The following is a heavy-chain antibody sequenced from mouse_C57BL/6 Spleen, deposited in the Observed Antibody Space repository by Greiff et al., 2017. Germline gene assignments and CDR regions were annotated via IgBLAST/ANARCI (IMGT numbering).Heavy chain of an antibody. V-gene: IGHV5-17*01. Sequence: EVKVVESGGGLVKPGGSLKLSCAASGFTFSDYGMHWVRQAPEKGLEWVAYISSGSSTIYYADTVKGRFTISRDNAKNTLFLQMTSLRSEDTAMYYCAREGYGNYDWFAYWGQGTLVTVSA. CDR2: ISSGSSTI. CDR3: AREGYGNYDWFAY. CDR1: GFTFSDYG. D-gene: IGHD2-1*01. J-gene: IGHJ3*01.